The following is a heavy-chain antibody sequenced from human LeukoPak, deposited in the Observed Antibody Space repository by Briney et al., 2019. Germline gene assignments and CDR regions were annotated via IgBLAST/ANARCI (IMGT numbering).Heavy chain of an antibody. Sequence: PGESLRLSCAASGFTFSSYGMHWVRQAPGKGLEWVAVIWYDGSNKCYADSVKGRFTISRDNSKNTLYLQMNSLRAEDTAVYYCARDPRLVPLLGYFDYWGQGTLVTVSS. V-gene: IGHV3-33*01. CDR1: GFTFSSYG. CDR2: IWYDGSNK. J-gene: IGHJ4*02. CDR3: ARDPRLVPLLGYFDY. D-gene: IGHD6-13*01.